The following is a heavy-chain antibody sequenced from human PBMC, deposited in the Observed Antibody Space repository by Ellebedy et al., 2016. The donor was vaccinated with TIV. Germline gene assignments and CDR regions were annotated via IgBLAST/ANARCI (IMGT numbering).Heavy chain of an antibody. Sequence: ASVKVSCKASGGTFSNYDITWVRQAPGQGLEWMGWISAFNGNTNYTQKFQGRVAMTTDTSTTTAYLEARSLRSDDTAVYYCARGWYEYLYWGQGTLITVSS. CDR2: ISAFNGNT. CDR1: GGTFSNYD. J-gene: IGHJ4*02. CDR3: ARGWYEYLY. V-gene: IGHV1-18*01. D-gene: IGHD6-13*01.